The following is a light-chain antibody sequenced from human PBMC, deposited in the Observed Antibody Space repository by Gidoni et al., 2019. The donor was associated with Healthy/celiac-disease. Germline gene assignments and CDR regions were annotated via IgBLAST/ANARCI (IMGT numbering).Light chain of an antibody. J-gene: IGKJ4*01. V-gene: IGKV1-39*01. CDR3: QQSYSNPI. CDR2: AAS. Sequence: DIQMTQSPSSLAASVGDRVTITCRASQSIRSYLNWYQQKPGKAHKLLIYAASSVQSGVPSRFSGSGSGTDFTLTISSLQPEDFATYYGQQSYSNPIFGGGTKVEFK. CDR1: QSIRSY.